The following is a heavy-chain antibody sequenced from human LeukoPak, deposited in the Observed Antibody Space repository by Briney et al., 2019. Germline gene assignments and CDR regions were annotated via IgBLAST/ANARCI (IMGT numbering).Heavy chain of an antibody. Sequence: SETLSLTCAVSGGSISSGGYSWSWIRQPPGKGLEWIGYISYSDSGSTYYNPSLKSRVTISVDTSKNQFSLKLSSVTAADTAVYYCASSSGAFDIWGQGTMVTVSS. J-gene: IGHJ3*02. CDR1: GGSISSGGYS. CDR2: ISYSDSGST. V-gene: IGHV4-30-4*07. CDR3: ASSSGAFDI.